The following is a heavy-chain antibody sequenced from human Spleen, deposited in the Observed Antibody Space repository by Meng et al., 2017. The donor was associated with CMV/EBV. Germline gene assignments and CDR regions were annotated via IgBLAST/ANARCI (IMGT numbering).Heavy chain of an antibody. CDR1: GYTFTSYD. V-gene: IGHV1-8*01. J-gene: IGHJ3*02. D-gene: IGHD4-23*01. CDR2: MNPNSGNT. CDR3: ARGLIGSGNSLRLLGI. Sequence: ASVKVSCKTSGYTFTSYDIKWVRQAAGQGLEWMGWMNPNSGNTGYAQRFQGRVTMTRNTSINTAYMELTSLRSEDTAVYYCARGLIGSGNSLRLLGIWGQGTMVTVSS.